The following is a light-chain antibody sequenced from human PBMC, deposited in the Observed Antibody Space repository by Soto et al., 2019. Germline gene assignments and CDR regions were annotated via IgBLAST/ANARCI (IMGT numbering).Light chain of an antibody. Sequence: QSVLTQPASVSGSPGQSITISCPGTSSDVGGYNYVSWYQQHPGKAPKLMIYEVSNRPSGVSNRFSGSKSGNTASLTISGLQAEDEADYYCSSYTSSSTVVFGGGTQLTVL. J-gene: IGLJ2*01. CDR1: SSDVGGYNY. CDR2: EVS. V-gene: IGLV2-14*01. CDR3: SSYTSSSTVV.